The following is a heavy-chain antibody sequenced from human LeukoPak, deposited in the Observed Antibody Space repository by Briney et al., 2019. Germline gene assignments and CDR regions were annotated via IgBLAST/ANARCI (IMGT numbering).Heavy chain of an antibody. J-gene: IGHJ5*02. Sequence: ASVKVSCKASGSTFTDYFMHWVRQAPGQGLEWMGWINPNSGGTNFAQKFQGRVTMTRDTSISTAYMELRSLRSDDTAVYYCARDTKRSRARWENLGFDPWGQGTLVTVSS. V-gene: IGHV1-2*02. CDR1: GSTFTDYF. CDR2: INPNSGGT. D-gene: IGHD1-26*01. CDR3: ARDTKRSRARWENLGFDP.